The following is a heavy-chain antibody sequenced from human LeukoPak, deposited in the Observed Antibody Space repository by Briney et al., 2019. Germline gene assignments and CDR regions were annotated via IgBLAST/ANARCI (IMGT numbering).Heavy chain of an antibody. J-gene: IGHJ4*02. CDR1: GYTFTSYG. V-gene: IGHV1-2*02. CDR3: ARNGYSSGWYEYYFDY. D-gene: IGHD6-19*01. CDR2: INPNSGGT. Sequence: ASVKVSCKASGYTFTSYGISWVRQAPGQGLEWMGWINPNSGGTNYAQKFQGRVTMTRDTSISTAYMELSRLRSDDTAVYYCARNGYSSGWYEYYFDYWGQGTLVTVSS.